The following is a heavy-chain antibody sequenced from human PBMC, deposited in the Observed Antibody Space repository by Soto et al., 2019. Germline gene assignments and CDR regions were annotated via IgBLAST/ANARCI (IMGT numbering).Heavy chain of an antibody. V-gene: IGHV4-59*08. CDR1: GGSISSYY. D-gene: IGHD2-2*01. Sequence: SETLSLTCTVSGGSISSYYWNWIRQPPGKGLEWIGYIYYSGSTNYNPSLKGRVTISVDTSKNQFSLKLSSVTAADTAVYYCARRPPAGELDYWGQGTLVTVSS. CDR3: ARRPPAGELDY. J-gene: IGHJ4*02. CDR2: IYYSGST.